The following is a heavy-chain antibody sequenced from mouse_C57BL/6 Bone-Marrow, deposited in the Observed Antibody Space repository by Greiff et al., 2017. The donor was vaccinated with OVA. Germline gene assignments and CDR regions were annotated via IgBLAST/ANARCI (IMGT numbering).Heavy chain of an antibody. CDR2: ISSGSSTI. Sequence: EVQRVESGGGLVKPGGSLKLSCAASGFTFSDYGMHWVRQAPEKGLEWVAYISSGSSTIYYADTVKGRFTISRDNAKNTLFLQMTSLRSEDTAMYYCARDDGYYKGYFDVWGTGTTVTVSS. CDR1: GFTFSDYG. CDR3: ARDDGYYKGYFDV. J-gene: IGHJ1*03. V-gene: IGHV5-17*01. D-gene: IGHD2-3*01.